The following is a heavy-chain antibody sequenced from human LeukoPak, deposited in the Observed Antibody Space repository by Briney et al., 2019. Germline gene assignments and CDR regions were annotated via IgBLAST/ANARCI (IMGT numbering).Heavy chain of an antibody. CDR1: GYTFTGYY. V-gene: IGHV1-2*02. CDR3: AREATTMIVVVTDAFDI. D-gene: IGHD3-22*01. Sequence: ASVKVSCKASGYTFTGYYIHWVRQAPGQGLEWMGWINPNSGGTSFAQNFQGRVTMTRDTSISTAYMELSRLRSDDTAVYYCAREATTMIVVVTDAFDIWGQGTMVTVSS. J-gene: IGHJ3*02. CDR2: INPNSGGT.